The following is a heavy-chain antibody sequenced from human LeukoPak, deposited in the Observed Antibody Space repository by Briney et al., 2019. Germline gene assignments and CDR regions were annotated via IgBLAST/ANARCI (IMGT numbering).Heavy chain of an antibody. CDR1: GYTFTSYY. CDR3: ARGTGSVVTAAPTDY. D-gene: IGHD2-21*02. Sequence: ASVTVSCTASGYTFTSYYMDWVRQAPGQGLEWMGIINPSGGSTSYAQKFQGRVTMTRDTSTSTVYMELSSLRSEDTAVYYCARGTGSVVTAAPTDYWGQGTLVTVSS. V-gene: IGHV1-46*01. CDR2: INPSGGST. J-gene: IGHJ4*02.